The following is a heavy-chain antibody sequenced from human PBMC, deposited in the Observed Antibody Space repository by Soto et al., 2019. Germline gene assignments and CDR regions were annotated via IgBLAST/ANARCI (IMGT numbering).Heavy chain of an antibody. CDR3: ARGYGDYGAFDI. J-gene: IGHJ3*02. Sequence: PGGSLRLSCAASGFTFSSYSMNWVRQAPGKGLEWVSSISSSSSYIYYADSVKGRFTISRDNAKNSLYLQMNSLRAEDTAVYYCARGYGDYGAFDIWGQGTMVTVSS. V-gene: IGHV3-21*01. CDR1: GFTFSSYS. D-gene: IGHD4-17*01. CDR2: ISSSSSYI.